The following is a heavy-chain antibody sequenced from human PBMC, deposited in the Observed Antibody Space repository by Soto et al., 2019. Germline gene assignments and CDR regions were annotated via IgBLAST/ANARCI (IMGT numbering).Heavy chain of an antibody. CDR1: AFSVSTNGVG. J-gene: IGHJ4*02. V-gene: IGHV2-5*01. CDR2: IYWNEDK. Sequence: SGPTLVNPTQTLTLTCTFSAFSVSTNGVGVGWIRQPPGKPLEWLAVIYWNEDKRYSRSLKSRLSITKDTSKNQVVLTMTTMDPVDTATYYCVHTVMVQTITGGHYIDYWAPGGLVIVS. D-gene: IGHD1-1*01. CDR3: VHTVMVQTITGGHYIDY.